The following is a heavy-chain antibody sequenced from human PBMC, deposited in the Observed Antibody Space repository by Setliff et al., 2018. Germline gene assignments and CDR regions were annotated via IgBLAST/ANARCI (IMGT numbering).Heavy chain of an antibody. V-gene: IGHV7-4-1*02. J-gene: IGHJ6*03. CDR2: INTDTGNP. CDR1: KYTFNSYA. CDR3: ARGSRFGTIVYRGDYYMDV. D-gene: IGHD3-10*01. Sequence: ASVKVSCKASKYTFNSYAMNWVRQAPGQGLEWMGWINTDTGNPTSAQGFTGRFVFSLDTSVSTAYLQISSLKPEDTAVYYCARGSRFGTIVYRGDYYMDVWGKGTTVTVSS.